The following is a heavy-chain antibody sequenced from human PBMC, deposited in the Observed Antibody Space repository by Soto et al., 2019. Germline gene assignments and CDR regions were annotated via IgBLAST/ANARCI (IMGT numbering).Heavy chain of an antibody. Sequence: SETLSLTCAVYGGSFSGYYWNWIRQPPGKGLEWIGEINHSGSTNYNPSFKSRATISVDTSKNQFSLKLSSVTAADTAVYYCERLQSTSSWDPFAFDYWGQGTLVTVSS. D-gene: IGHD6-6*01. CDR1: GGSFSGYY. CDR3: ERLQSTSSWDPFAFDY. V-gene: IGHV4-34*01. CDR2: INHSGST. J-gene: IGHJ4*02.